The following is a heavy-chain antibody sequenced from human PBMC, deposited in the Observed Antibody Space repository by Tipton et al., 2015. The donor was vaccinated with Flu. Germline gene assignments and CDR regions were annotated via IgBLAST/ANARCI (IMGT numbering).Heavy chain of an antibody. D-gene: IGHD3-10*01. CDR3: TTRGYYGSGFVDP. CDR1: GFTFSNAW. J-gene: IGHJ5*02. Sequence: SLRLSCAASGFTFSNAWMTWVRQAPGKGLEWVGRIKSKTDGGTTDYAAPVKGRFTISRDDSKNTLYLQMNSLKTEDTAVYYCTTRGYYGSGFVDPWGQGTLVTVSS. V-gene: IGHV3-15*01. CDR2: IKSKTDGGTT.